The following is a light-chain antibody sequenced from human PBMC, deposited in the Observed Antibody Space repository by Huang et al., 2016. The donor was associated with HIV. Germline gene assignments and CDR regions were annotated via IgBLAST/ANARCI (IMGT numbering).Light chain of an antibody. V-gene: IGKV1-5*03. CDR3: QQYSTYSWT. CDR1: QSMSSL. J-gene: IGKJ1*01. Sequence: DIQMTQSPSTLSASVGDRVTITCRASQSMSSLLAWYQQKPGKAPNLLIYKSSNLKTGAPSRFSGRGSGTEFTLTISSRQPDDFATYFCQQYSTYSWTFGQGTKVEL. CDR2: KSS.